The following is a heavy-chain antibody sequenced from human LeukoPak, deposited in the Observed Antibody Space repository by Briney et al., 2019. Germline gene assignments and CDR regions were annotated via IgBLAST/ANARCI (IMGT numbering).Heavy chain of an antibody. J-gene: IGHJ4*02. CDR3: VRVSGWDDDISGMMHAIGY. Sequence: PSETLSLTCTVSGLSIISSSYYWGWIRQPPGKGLEWIGSIYYSGSTHYNPSLKSRVTISADTSKNQFSLKLTSVTAADTAVYYCVRVSGWDDDISGMMHAIGYWGQGTLVTVSS. V-gene: IGHV4-39*01. D-gene: IGHD3-9*01. CDR1: GLSIISSSYY. CDR2: IYYSGST.